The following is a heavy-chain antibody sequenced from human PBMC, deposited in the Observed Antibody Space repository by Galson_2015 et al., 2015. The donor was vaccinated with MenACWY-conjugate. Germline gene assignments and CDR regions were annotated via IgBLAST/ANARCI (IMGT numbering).Heavy chain of an antibody. D-gene: IGHD4-17*01. CDR3: ARASGRDYGDSTSTGGAFDI. J-gene: IGHJ3*02. V-gene: IGHV2-5*02. Sequence: PALVKPTQTLTLTCTFSGFSLSTSGVGVGWIRQPPGKALEWLALIYWDDDKRYIPSLKSRLTITKDTSKNQVVLTMTNMDPVDTATYYCARASGRDYGDSTSTGGAFDIWGQGTMVTVSS. CDR1: GFSLSTSGVG. CDR2: IYWDDDK.